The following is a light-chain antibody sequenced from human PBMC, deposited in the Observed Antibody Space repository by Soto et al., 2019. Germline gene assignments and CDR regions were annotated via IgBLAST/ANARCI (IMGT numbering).Light chain of an antibody. V-gene: IGKV1-5*01. J-gene: IGKJ1*01. CDR1: QGISSY. Sequence: IQMTQSPSTLSGSVGDRVTITCRASQGISSYLAWYQQKPGKAPKLLIYAASTLQGGVPSRFSGSGSGTEFTLTISSLQPDDFATYYCQQYNSYSGTFGQGTKVDIK. CDR2: AAS. CDR3: QQYNSYSGT.